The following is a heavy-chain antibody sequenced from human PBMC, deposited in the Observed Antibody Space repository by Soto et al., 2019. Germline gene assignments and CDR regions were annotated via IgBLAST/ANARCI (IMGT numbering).Heavy chain of an antibody. CDR2: IYHSGST. D-gene: IGHD2-2*01. V-gene: IGHV4-4*02. Sequence: SETLSLTCAVSGGSISSSNWWSWVRQPPGKGLEWIGEIYHSGSTYYNPSLKSRVTISVDTSKNQFSLKLSSVTAADTAVYYCASGDIVVVPAAMGEDNWFDPWGQGALVTVSS. CDR3: ASGDIVVVPAAMGEDNWFDP. CDR1: GGSISSSNW. J-gene: IGHJ5*02.